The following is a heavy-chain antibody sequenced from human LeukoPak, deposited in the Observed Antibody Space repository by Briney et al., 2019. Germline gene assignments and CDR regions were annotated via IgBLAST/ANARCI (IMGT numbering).Heavy chain of an antibody. CDR2: INSNSADT. D-gene: IGHD6-13*01. V-gene: IGHV1-2*02. CDR3: ARIGISARGTNFHH. CDR1: GYTFNGYY. J-gene: IGHJ1*01. Sequence: ASVKVSCKSSGYTFNGYYIHWVRQAPGQGLEWMGWINSNSADTNYAQNFQGRVTMTRDTSISTAYMELSRLRSDDTALYYCARIGISARGTNFHHWGQGTLVTVSS.